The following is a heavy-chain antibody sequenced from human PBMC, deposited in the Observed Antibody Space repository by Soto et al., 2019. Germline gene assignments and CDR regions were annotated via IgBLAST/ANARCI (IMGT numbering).Heavy chain of an antibody. CDR1: GFTVNNNY. V-gene: IGHV3-66*01. CDR2: IYSGGNT. Sequence: PGGSLRLSCAVSGFTVNNNYMSWVRQAPGKGLEWVSVIYSGGNTDYAESVRGRFTVSRDTSKNTLYLQMNSLRAEDTAIYYCTRDSSYYGAGRGGLDDWGQGTPVTVSS. CDR3: TRDSSYYGAGRGGLDD. J-gene: IGHJ4*02. D-gene: IGHD3-10*01.